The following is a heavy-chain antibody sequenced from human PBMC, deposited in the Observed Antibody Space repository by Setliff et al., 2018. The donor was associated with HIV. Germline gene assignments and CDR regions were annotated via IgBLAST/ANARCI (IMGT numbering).Heavy chain of an antibody. CDR3: ARHFYTTSWYSGTYWYFDL. CDR2: TYNSENI. Sequence: PSETLSLTCSMSNGSINDYYWSWIRQSPGKGLEWIGSTYNSENINYNPSLKSRVTVSVDTSKNQFSLRLTSVTAADTAVYFCARHFYTTSWYSGTYWYFDLWGRGTPVTVSS. CDR1: NGSINDYY. V-gene: IGHV4-59*12. J-gene: IGHJ2*01. D-gene: IGHD2-15*01.